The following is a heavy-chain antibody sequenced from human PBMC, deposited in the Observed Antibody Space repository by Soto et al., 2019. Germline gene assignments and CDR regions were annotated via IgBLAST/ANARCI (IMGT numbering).Heavy chain of an antibody. V-gene: IGHV5-51*01. Sequence: GESLKISCKVSGYSFTRYWIGWVRQKPGKGLEWMGIIYPGDSDTRYSPSFQGQVTMSADKSIGTAYLQWRSLKASDTALYYCARHSGDHENAFDLWGQGTMVTVSS. CDR1: GYSFTRYW. CDR3: ARHSGDHENAFDL. D-gene: IGHD2-21*02. J-gene: IGHJ3*01. CDR2: IYPGDSDT.